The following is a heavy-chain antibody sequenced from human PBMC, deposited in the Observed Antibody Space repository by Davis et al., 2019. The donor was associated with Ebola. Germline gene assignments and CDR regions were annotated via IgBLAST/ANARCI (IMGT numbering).Heavy chain of an antibody. J-gene: IGHJ6*02. CDR1: GFTFISYA. Sequence: GESLKISCAASGFTFISYAMHWVRQAPGKGLEWVAVISYDVSNKYYADSVKGRFTISRDNSKNTLYLQMNSLRTEDTAVYYCARPSDYGGLYYYYGLDVWGQGTTVTVSS. V-gene: IGHV3-30*04. CDR3: ARPSDYGGLYYYYGLDV. D-gene: IGHD4-23*01. CDR2: ISYDVSNK.